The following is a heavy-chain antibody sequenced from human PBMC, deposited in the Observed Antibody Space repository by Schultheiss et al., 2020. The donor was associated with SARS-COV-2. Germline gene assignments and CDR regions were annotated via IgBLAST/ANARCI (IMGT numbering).Heavy chain of an antibody. D-gene: IGHD1-7*01. CDR3: AKDRPGITGTHEEDFDY. V-gene: IGHV3-23*01. CDR2: ISGSGGST. Sequence: GGSLRLSCAASGFTFSSYGMSWVRQAPGKGLEWVSAISGSGGSTYYADSVKGRFTISRDNSKNTLYLQMNSLRAEDTAVYYCAKDRPGITGTHEEDFDYWGQGTLVTVSS. CDR1: GFTFSSYG. J-gene: IGHJ4*02.